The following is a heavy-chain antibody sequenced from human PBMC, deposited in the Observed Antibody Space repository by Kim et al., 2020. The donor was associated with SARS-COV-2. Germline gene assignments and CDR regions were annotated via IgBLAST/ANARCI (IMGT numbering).Heavy chain of an antibody. CDR1: GGSFSGYY. J-gene: IGHJ6*02. V-gene: IGHV4-34*01. CDR2: INHSGST. D-gene: IGHD3-10*01. Sequence: SETLSLTCAVYGGSFSGYYWSWIRQPPGKGLEWIGEINHSGSTNYNPSLKSRVTISVDTSKNQFSLKLSSVTAADTAVYYCARRDMVRGVSQLRYYYYYGMDVWGQGTTVTVSS. CDR3: ARRDMVRGVSQLRYYYYYGMDV.